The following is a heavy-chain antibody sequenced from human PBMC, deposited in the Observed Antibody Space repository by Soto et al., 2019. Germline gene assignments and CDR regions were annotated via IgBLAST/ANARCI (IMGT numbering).Heavy chain of an antibody. CDR2: MNPNSGNT. D-gene: IGHD6-13*01. Sequence: GASVKVSCKASGYTFTSYDINWVRQATGQGLEWMGWMNPNSGNTGYAQKFQGRVTMTRNTSISTAYMELSSLRSEDTAVYYCARVIGPYSSSWYLRYYYYYGMDVWGQGTTVTVSS. J-gene: IGHJ6*02. CDR1: GYTFTSYD. CDR3: ARVIGPYSSSWYLRYYYYYGMDV. V-gene: IGHV1-8*01.